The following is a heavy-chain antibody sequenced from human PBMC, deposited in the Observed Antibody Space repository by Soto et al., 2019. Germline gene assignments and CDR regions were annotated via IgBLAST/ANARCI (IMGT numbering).Heavy chain of an antibody. CDR2: ISGSGGST. D-gene: IGHD6-6*01. CDR3: AKSNSSSSRAPRWFDP. Sequence: PGGSLRLSCAASGFTFSSYGMSWVRQAPGKGLEWVSAISGSGGSTYYADSVKGRFTISRDNSKNTLYLQMNSLRAEDTAVYYCAKSNSSSSRAPRWFDPWGQGTLVTVSS. V-gene: IGHV3-23*01. CDR1: GFTFSSYG. J-gene: IGHJ5*02.